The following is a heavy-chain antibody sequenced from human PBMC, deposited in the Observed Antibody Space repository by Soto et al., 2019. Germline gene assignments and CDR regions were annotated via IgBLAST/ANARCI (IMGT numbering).Heavy chain of an antibody. D-gene: IGHD3-10*01. CDR3: ATVRGGRDAFDI. CDR2: FDPEDGET. Sequence: ASVKVSCKVSGYTLTELSMHWVRQAPGKGLEWMGGFDPEDGETIYAQKFQGRVTMTEDTSTDTAYMELSSLRSEDTAVYYCATVRGGRDAFDIWGQGTMVTVSS. CDR1: GYTLTELS. V-gene: IGHV1-24*01. J-gene: IGHJ3*02.